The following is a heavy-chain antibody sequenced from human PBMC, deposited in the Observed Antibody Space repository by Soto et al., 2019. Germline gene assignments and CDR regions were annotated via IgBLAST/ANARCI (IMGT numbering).Heavy chain of an antibody. CDR3: SRYRCSNRELLDS. CDR2: TYYRSRFFS. CDR1: GSSASSYSAA. D-gene: IGHD3-10*01. Sequence: SQTLSLTCAISGSSASSYSAAWNWIRQSPSGGLEWLGRTYYRSRFFSDYAESVKSRIIINPDTSKNQFSLQLKSVTPEDTAVYYFSRYRCSNRELLDSSGPGSSVTGSS. V-gene: IGHV6-1*01. J-gene: IGHJ5*01.